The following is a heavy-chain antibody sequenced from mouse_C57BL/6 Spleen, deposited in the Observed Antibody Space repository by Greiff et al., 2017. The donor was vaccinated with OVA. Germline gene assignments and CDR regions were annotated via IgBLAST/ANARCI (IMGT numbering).Heavy chain of an antibody. CDR3: ARPPFDY. V-gene: IGHV1-26*01. J-gene: IGHJ2*01. CDR2: INPNNGGT. CDR1: GYTFTDYY. Sequence: EVQLQQSGPELVKPGASVKISCKASGYTFTDYYMNWVKQSHGKSLEWIGDINPNNGGTSYNQKFKGKATLTVDKSSNTAYMELRSLTSEDSAVYYCARPPFDYWGQGTTLTVSS.